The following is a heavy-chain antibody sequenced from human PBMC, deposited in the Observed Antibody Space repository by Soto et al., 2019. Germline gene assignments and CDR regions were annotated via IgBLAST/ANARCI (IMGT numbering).Heavy chain of an antibody. CDR3: AREEMGCSSTSCYAGEVVY. V-gene: IGHV3-30*04. J-gene: IGHJ4*02. CDR2: ISYDGRNK. CDR1: GFTISSYA. Sequence: QVQLVESGGGVVQPGRSLRLSCAASGFTISSYAMHWVRQAPGKGLEWVAVISYDGRNKYYADSVKGRFTISRENSKNTLYLKMNSLRAEDTAVYYWAREEMGCSSTSCYAGEVVYWGQGTLVTVSS. D-gene: IGHD2-2*01.